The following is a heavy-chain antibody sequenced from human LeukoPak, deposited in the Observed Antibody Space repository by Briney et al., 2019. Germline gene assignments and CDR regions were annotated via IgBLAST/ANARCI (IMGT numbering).Heavy chain of an antibody. Sequence: SETLSLTCAVYIDSFSNYHWNWIRQTPAKGMEWIGEVNESGGTNISPSLRSRVILSVDTSKNQFSLKLSSVTAADTAVYYCARTYCSSTSCYSRWFDPWGQGTLVTVSS. D-gene: IGHD2-2*01. J-gene: IGHJ5*02. CDR1: IDSFSNYH. V-gene: IGHV4-34*01. CDR2: VNESGGT. CDR3: ARTYCSSTSCYSRWFDP.